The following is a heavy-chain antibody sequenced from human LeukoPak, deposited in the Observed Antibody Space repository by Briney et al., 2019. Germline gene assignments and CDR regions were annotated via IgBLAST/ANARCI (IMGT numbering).Heavy chain of an antibody. J-gene: IGHJ4*02. CDR2: ISGSGDST. CDR1: GFTFSSYA. Sequence: GGSLRLSCAASGFTFSSYAMSWVRQAPGKGLEWVSAISGSGDSTYYADSVKGRFTISRDNSKNTLYLQMNSLRAEDTAVYYCALLYGDWYFDYWGQGTLVTVSS. D-gene: IGHD4-17*01. CDR3: ALLYGDWYFDY. V-gene: IGHV3-23*01.